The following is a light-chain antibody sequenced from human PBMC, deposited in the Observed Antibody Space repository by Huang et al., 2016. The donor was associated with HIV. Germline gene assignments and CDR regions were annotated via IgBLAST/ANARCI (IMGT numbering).Light chain of an antibody. CDR3: QRYNNAPYT. Sequence: DIQMTQSPSSLSTSVGDTVTITGPASPGIGNFLAWYQQKPGKVPKLLSYAASTLHSGVPSRFAGSGSGTDFTLTISSLQPEDVATYYCQRYNNAPYTFGQGTKLDIK. J-gene: IGKJ2*01. V-gene: IGKV1-27*01. CDR1: PGIGNF. CDR2: AAS.